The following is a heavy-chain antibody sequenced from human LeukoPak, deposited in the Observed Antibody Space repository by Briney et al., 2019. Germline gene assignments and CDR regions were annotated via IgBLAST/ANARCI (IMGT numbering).Heavy chain of an antibody. CDR2: ISSSSSYI. D-gene: IGHD2-2*01. Sequence: GGSLRLSCAASGFTFSDYHMNWVRQAPGKGLEWVSSISSSSSYIYYADSVKGRFTISRDNAKNSLYLQMNSLRAEDTAVYYCARYCSSTSYDYWGQGTLVTVSS. J-gene: IGHJ4*02. V-gene: IGHV3-21*01. CDR3: ARYCSSTSYDY. CDR1: GFTFSDYH.